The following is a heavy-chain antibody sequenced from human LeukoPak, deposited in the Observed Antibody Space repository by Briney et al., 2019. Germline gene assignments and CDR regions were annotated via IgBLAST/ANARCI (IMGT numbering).Heavy chain of an antibody. V-gene: IGHV4-59*08. CDR1: GGSISSYY. CDR3: ARHEDCSGGSCYSTPRGWFDP. Sequence: PSETLSLTCTVSGGSISSYYWGWIRQPPGKGLEWIGYIYYSGSTNYNPSLKSRVTISVDTSKNQFSLKLSSVTAADTAVYYCARHEDCSGGSCYSTPRGWFDPWGQGTLVTVSS. J-gene: IGHJ5*02. CDR2: IYYSGST. D-gene: IGHD2-15*01.